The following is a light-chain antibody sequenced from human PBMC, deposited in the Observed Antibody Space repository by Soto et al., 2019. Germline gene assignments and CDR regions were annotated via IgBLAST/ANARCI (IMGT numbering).Light chain of an antibody. Sequence: ILLTQSPSSLSASVGDRAPIASRASPGIRSGLGWYQQREGKAPKILIYAASSLHSGVPSRFSGSGSGTDFTLTISSLQPEDFATYYCQHSYSNPPTFGGGTKVDIK. CDR3: QHSYSNPPT. J-gene: IGKJ4*01. CDR1: PGIRSG. CDR2: AAS. V-gene: IGKV1-39*01.